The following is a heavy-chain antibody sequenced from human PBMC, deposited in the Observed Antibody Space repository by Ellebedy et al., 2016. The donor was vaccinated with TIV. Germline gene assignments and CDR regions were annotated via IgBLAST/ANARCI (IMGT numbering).Heavy chain of an antibody. D-gene: IGHD1-7*01. V-gene: IGHV3-13*01. CDR1: GFTFSSYD. CDR3: ARDRGGTGTLYGMDV. J-gene: IGHJ6*02. CDR2: IGTAGDT. Sequence: GGSLRLSCAASGFTFSSYDMHWVRQATGKGLEWVSAIGTAGDTYYPGSVKGRFTISRENAKNSLYLQMNSLRAGDTAVYYCARDRGGTGTLYGMDVWGQGTTVTVSS.